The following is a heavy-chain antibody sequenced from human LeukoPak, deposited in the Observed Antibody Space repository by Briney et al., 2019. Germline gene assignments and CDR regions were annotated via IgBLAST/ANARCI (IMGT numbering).Heavy chain of an antibody. V-gene: IGHV4-59*02. J-gene: IGHJ4*01. CDR3: AGEYDY. CDR2: VFSSGST. CDR1: AVSVSRHF. Sequence: SETLSLTCNFSAVSVSRHFWSWIRQTPEKGLEWLGYVFSSGSTNYNPSLKSRLTISLDASKHQFSLTLKSVTAADTAVYYCAGEYDYWGLGTLVTVSS.